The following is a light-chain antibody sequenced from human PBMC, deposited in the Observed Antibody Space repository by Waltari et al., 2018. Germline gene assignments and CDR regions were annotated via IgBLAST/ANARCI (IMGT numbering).Light chain of an antibody. CDR2: KAY. Sequence: DVVMTQSPLSLPVTLGPPASISCRSSQSLVHSDGNTYLYWFQHRPGQSPRRLIYKAYNRDGGIPDRFSGSGSGADFTLKISRVEAEDVGVYYCMQGTHWPYTFGQGTKLET. CDR3: MQGTHWPYT. CDR1: QSLVHSDGNTY. V-gene: IGKV2-30*02. J-gene: IGKJ2*01.